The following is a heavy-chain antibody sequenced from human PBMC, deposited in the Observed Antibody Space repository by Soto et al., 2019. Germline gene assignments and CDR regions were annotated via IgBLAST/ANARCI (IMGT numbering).Heavy chain of an antibody. V-gene: IGHV4-31*03. CDR1: GGSIRSGGYN. CDR2: IYYSGST. CDR3: ARMDYYYYYMDV. J-gene: IGHJ6*03. Sequence: QVQLQESGPGLVKPSQTLSLTCTVSGGSIRSGGYNWSWIRQHPGKGLEWVGYIYYSGSTFYNPSLQSRLTISVDTSKNRFSLKLSSVTAADTAVYYCARMDYYYYYMDVWGKGTTVTVSS.